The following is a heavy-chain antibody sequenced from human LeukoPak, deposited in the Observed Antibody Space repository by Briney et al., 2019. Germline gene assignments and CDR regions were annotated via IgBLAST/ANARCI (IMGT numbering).Heavy chain of an antibody. V-gene: IGHV4-4*07. CDR3: ARVELISGSHLIFDY. J-gene: IGHJ4*02. D-gene: IGHD3-10*01. CDR1: GGSISNYY. CDR2: IYAGGTA. Sequence: RPSETLSLTCAVSGGSISNYYWSWIRQSAGKGLEWIGRIYAGGTANYNPSLKSRVTMSGDTSKNQLSLKLSSVTAADTAVYYCARVELISGSHLIFDYWGQGTLVIVSS.